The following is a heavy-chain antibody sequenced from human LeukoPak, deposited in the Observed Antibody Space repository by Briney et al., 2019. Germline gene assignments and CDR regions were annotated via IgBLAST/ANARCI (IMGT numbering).Heavy chain of an antibody. CDR2: IYWNDDK. Sequence: GPTLVNPTQTLTLTCTFSGFSLSTSGVGVGWIRQPPGKALEWLAIIYWNDDKRYSPSLKSRLTITKDTSKNQVVLTMTNMDPVDTATYYCAHRRPLPQNDAFDIWGQGTMVTVSS. J-gene: IGHJ3*02. CDR1: GFSLSTSGVG. V-gene: IGHV2-5*01. CDR3: AHRRPLPQNDAFDI. D-gene: IGHD5/OR15-5a*01.